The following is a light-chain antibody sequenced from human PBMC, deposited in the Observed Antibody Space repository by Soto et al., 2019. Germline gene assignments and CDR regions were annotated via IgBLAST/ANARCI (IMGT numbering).Light chain of an antibody. CDR3: QQYNNWPRT. CDR1: QSVSSN. V-gene: IGKV3-15*01. J-gene: IGKJ1*01. CDR2: GAS. Sequence: EIVMTQSPATLPVSPGERATLSCRASQSVSSNLAWYQQKPGQAPRLLIYGASTRATGIPARFSGSGSGTEFTLPISSLQSEDFAAYYCQQYNNWPRTFGQGTKVEIK.